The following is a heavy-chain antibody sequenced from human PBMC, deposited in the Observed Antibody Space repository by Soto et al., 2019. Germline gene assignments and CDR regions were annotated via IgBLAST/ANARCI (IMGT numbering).Heavy chain of an antibody. V-gene: IGHV3-23*01. Sequence: EVQLLESGGGLVQPGGSLRLTCAASGFTFSSYGISWIRLSPGKGLEWVSVISGGGDNTYYTPSAKGRFTISRDDFRNTLYLQMNSLRTEDTAIYYCAKLRDFVVLPAGILDYWGPGTLVTVSS. CDR1: GFTFSSYG. CDR2: ISGGGDNT. D-gene: IGHD2-8*01. J-gene: IGHJ4*02. CDR3: AKLRDFVVLPAGILDY.